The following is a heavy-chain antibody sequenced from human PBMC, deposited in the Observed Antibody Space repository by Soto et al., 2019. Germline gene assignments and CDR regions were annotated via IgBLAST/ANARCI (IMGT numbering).Heavy chain of an antibody. V-gene: IGHV1-18*01. J-gene: IGHJ5*02. CDR3: ARVVPGAEAWFGP. CDR1: GYTFSNYG. D-gene: IGHD2-2*01. Sequence: GASVKVSCKTSGYTFSNYGITWVRQAPGQPLEWLGWISLYSDGTNYAQKFQGRVSMTTDTSTTTAYMELRSLRSDDAAVYYCARVVPGAEAWFGPWGQGTLVTVSS. CDR2: ISLYSDGT.